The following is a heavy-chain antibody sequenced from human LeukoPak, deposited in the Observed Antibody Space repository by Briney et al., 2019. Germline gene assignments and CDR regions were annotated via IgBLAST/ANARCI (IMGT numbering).Heavy chain of an antibody. CDR1: GGTFSSYA. D-gene: IGHD2-2*01. CDR3: ARSLSPDIVVVPAAIETADYYYYYMDV. V-gene: IGHV1-69*06. Sequence: ASVKVSCKASGGTFSSYAISWVRQAPGQGLEWMGRIIPIFGTANYAQKFQGRVTITADKSTSTAYMELSSLRSEDTAVYYCARSLSPDIVVVPAAIETADYYYYYMDVWGKGTTVTASS. CDR2: IIPIFGTA. J-gene: IGHJ6*03.